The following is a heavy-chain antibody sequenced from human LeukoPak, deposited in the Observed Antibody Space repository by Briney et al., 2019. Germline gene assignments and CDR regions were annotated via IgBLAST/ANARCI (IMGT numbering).Heavy chain of an antibody. CDR3: ARESEAAGTYYLDH. Sequence: GGSLRLSCAASGFTFSAYWMHWVRQAPGTGLRWVSRIHKDGHNTWYADSVTGRFTISRDNAKNTVYLQLNSLRVEDTAVYYCARESEAAGTYYLDHWGQGNLVTVSS. V-gene: IGHV3-74*01. CDR1: GFTFSAYW. D-gene: IGHD6-25*01. J-gene: IGHJ4*02. CDR2: IHKDGHNT.